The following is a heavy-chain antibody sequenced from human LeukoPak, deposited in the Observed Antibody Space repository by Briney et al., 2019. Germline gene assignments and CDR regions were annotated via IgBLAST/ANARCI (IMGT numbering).Heavy chain of an antibody. J-gene: IGHJ6*02. D-gene: IGHD2-15*01. CDR2: ISYDGSNK. CDR3: ARACSGGSCYGSSYYYYGMDV. CDR1: GFTFSSYA. Sequence: GGSLRLSCAASGFTFSSYAMHWVRQAPGKGLEWVAVISYDGSNKYYVDSVKGRFTISRDNSKNTLYLQMNSLRAEDTAVYYCARACSGGSCYGSSYYYYGMDVWGQGTTVTVSS. V-gene: IGHV3-30*04.